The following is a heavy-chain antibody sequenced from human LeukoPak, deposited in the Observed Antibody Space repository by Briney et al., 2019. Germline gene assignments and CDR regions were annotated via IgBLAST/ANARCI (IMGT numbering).Heavy chain of an antibody. D-gene: IGHD4-23*01. CDR2: IIPIFGTA. Sequence: GASVTVSCKASGGTFSSYAISWVRQAPGQGLEWMGGIIPIFGTANYAQKFQGRVTITADESTSTAYMELSSLRSEDTAVYYCAGKSAGANWFDPWGQGTLVPVSS. CDR1: GGTFSSYA. J-gene: IGHJ5*02. V-gene: IGHV1-69*13. CDR3: AGKSAGANWFDP.